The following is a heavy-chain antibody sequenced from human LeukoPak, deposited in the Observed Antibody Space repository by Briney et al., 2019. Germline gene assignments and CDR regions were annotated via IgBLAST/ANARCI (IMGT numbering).Heavy chain of an antibody. Sequence: GGSLRLSCAASGFTFSSYAMSRVRQAPGKELEWVSGISGSGGSTHYADSVKGRLTISRDNSKNTLYLQINSLRAEDTAVYYCAKDQIVGALYYFDYWGQGTLVTVSS. V-gene: IGHV3-23*01. CDR2: ISGSGGST. CDR1: GFTFSSYA. D-gene: IGHD1-26*01. J-gene: IGHJ4*02. CDR3: AKDQIVGALYYFDY.